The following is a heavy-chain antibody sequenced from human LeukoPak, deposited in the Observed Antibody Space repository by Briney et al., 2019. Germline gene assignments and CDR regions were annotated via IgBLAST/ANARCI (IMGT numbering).Heavy chain of an antibody. D-gene: IGHD3-22*01. Sequence: ASVKVSCKASGYTFTSYYIHWVRQAPGQGLEWMGIINPSGGSTSYAQKFQGRVTMTRDTSTSTVYMELSSLRSEDTAVYYCARDGWDYDSSSLNRDNAFDIWGQGTMVIVSS. CDR3: ARDGWDYDSSSLNRDNAFDI. CDR2: INPSGGST. V-gene: IGHV1-46*01. CDR1: GYTFTSYY. J-gene: IGHJ3*02.